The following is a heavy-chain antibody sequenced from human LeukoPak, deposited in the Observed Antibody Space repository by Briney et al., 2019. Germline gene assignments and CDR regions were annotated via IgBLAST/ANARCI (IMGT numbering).Heavy chain of an antibody. CDR3: ETYCSGGSCYSHDAFDI. CDR1: GGSISSGGYY. CDR2: IYYSGST. V-gene: IGHV4-31*03. D-gene: IGHD2-15*01. Sequence: PSQTLSLTCTVSGGSISSGGYYWSWIRQHPGKGLEWIGYIYYSGSTYYNPSLKSRVTISVDTSKNQFPLKLSSVTAADTAVYYCETYCSGGSCYSHDAFDIWGQGTMVTVSS. J-gene: IGHJ3*02.